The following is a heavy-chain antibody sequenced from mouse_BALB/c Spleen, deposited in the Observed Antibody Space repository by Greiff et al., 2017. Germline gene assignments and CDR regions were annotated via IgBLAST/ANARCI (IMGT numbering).Heavy chain of an antibody. CDR2: INPSTGYT. CDR3: ARDSSGYFAY. CDR1: GYTFTSHW. Sequence: QVQLKESGAELAKPGASVKMSCKASGYTFTSHWMHWVKQRPGQGLEWIGYINPSTGYTEYNQKFKDKATLTADKSSSTAYMQLSSLTSEDSAVYYCARDSSGYFAYWGQGTLVTVSA. J-gene: IGHJ3*01. V-gene: IGHV1-7*01. D-gene: IGHD3-2*01.